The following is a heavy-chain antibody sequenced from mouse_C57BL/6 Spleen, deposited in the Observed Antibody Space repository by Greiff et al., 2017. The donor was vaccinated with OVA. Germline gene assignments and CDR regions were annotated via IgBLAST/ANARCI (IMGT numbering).Heavy chain of an antibody. CDR2: ISSGSSTI. J-gene: IGHJ2*01. CDR3: ARDGYDY. V-gene: IGHV5-17*01. CDR1: GFTFSDYG. Sequence: VMLVASGGGFVKPGGSLKLSCAASGFTFSDYGMHWVRQAPEKGLEWVAYISSGSSTIYYADTVKGRFTISRDNAKNTLFLQMTSLRSEDTAMYYCARDGYDYWGQGTTLTVSS. D-gene: IGHD2-3*01.